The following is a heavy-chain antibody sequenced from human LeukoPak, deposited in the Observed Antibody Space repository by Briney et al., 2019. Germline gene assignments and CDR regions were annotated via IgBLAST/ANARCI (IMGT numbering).Heavy chain of an antibody. J-gene: IGHJ4*02. CDR1: GFTFSPYT. CDR3: ARNYYDSSGYYDY. V-gene: IGHV3-48*04. D-gene: IGHD3-22*01. CDR2: ISSSGSTI. Sequence: GESLRLSCAASGFTFSPYTMNWVRQAPGKGLEWVSYISSSGSTIYYADSVKGRFTISRDNAKNSLYLQMNSLRAEDTAVYYCARNYYDSSGYYDYWGQGTLVTVSS.